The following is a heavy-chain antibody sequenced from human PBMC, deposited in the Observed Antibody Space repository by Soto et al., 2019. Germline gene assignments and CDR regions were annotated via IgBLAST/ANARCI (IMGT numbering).Heavy chain of an antibody. J-gene: IGHJ4*02. CDR1: GFTFSRVS. Sequence: EVQLVESGGGLVKPGESLRLSCEASGFTFSRVSMNWVRQVPEKGLEWVASISSGSSDTWYADSVKGRFIISRDNAQNSLFLQMNTLRPEDTAMYYCAKVAYWGPGTQVTVSS. V-gene: IGHV3-21*02. CDR2: ISSGSSDT. CDR3: AKVAY.